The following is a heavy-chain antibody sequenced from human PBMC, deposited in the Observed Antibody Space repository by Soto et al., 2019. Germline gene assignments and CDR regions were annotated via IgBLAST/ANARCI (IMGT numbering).Heavy chain of an antibody. CDR2: VYYTGST. Sequence: PSETLSLTCTVSGDSISTFYWGWMRQSPGKVMEWIGYVYYTGSTNYNPSLKSRVTISVDRSKNQFSLKLTSANAADTAVYYCARGRTVRNYADDSSDYFYFFDYWGQGTQVTVSS. CDR1: GDSISTFY. J-gene: IGHJ4*02. CDR3: ARGRTVRNYADDSSDYFYFFDY. D-gene: IGHD3-22*01. V-gene: IGHV4-59*01.